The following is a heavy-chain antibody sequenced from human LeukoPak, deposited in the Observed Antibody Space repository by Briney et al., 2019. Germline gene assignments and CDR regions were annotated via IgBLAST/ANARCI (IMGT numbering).Heavy chain of an antibody. CDR3: AKDRCSNGIGCYYYYMDV. V-gene: IGHV3-30*02. CDR2: IQYDGSNE. D-gene: IGHD2-8*01. J-gene: IGHJ6*03. CDR1: GFTFSSYG. Sequence: GGSLRLSCAASGFTFSSYGMHWVRQAPGKGLEWVAYIQYDGSNEQYARSVKGRFRISRDSSKNILYLQMNSLRAEDTAVYYCAKDRCSNGIGCYYYYMDVWGKGTTVTISS.